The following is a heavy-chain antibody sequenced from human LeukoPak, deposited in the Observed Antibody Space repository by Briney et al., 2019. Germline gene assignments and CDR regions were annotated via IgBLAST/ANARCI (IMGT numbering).Heavy chain of an antibody. CDR1: GFTFTNAW. V-gene: IGHV3-7*01. CDR3: ARTITMIVVVPNWFDP. D-gene: IGHD3-22*01. J-gene: IGHJ5*02. Sequence: PGGSLRLSCAASGFTFTNAWMSWVRQAPGKGLEWVANIEPDGSEKYYVDSVKGRFTISRDNPKNSLYLQMKSLRAEDTAVYYCARTITMIVVVPNWFDPWGQGTLVTVSS. CDR2: IEPDGSEK.